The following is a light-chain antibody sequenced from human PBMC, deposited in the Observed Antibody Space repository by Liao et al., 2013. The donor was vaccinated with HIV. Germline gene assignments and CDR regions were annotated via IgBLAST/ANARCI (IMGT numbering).Light chain of an antibody. Sequence: SDELTQPSSVSVSPGQTATITCSGDELGDKYASWYQQRPGQSPVLVIYQDTKRPSGIPERFSGSKFGNTAILSIRGTQAMDEADYYCQAWDSSTFWVFGGGTKLTVL. CDR2: QDT. V-gene: IGLV3-1*01. CDR3: QAWDSSTFWV. J-gene: IGLJ3*02. CDR1: ELGDKY.